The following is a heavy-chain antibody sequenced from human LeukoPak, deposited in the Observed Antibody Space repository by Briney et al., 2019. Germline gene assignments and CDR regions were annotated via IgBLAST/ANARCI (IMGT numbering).Heavy chain of an antibody. J-gene: IGHJ6*02. CDR2: IKQDGSEK. D-gene: IGHD6-13*01. CDR1: GFTFSSYW. V-gene: IGHV3-7*01. Sequence: GGSLRLSCAASGFTFSSYWMSWVRQAPGKGLEWVSNIKQDGSEKYYVDSVKGRFTISRDNAKNSLYLQMNSLRAEDTAVYYCARYIAAAGTWYYYGMDVWGQGTTVTASS. CDR3: ARYIAAAGTWYYYGMDV.